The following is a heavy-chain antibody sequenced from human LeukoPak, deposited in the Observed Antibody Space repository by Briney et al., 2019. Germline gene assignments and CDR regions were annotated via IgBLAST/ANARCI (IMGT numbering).Heavy chain of an antibody. D-gene: IGHD1-26*01. V-gene: IGHV4-30-4*01. Sequence: PSQTLSLTCTVSGGSISCGDYYWSWIRQPPGKGLKWIGYIFYSGNTYYNPSLKSRVTIFVDTSRNQFSLKLSSVTAADTAVYYCARPDRHIVGATTLFDYWGQGTLVTVSS. CDR3: ARPDRHIVGATTLFDY. J-gene: IGHJ4*02. CDR2: IFYSGNT. CDR1: GGSISCGDYY.